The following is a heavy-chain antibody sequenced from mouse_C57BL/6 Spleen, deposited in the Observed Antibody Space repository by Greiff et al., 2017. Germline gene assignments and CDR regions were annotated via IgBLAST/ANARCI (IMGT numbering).Heavy chain of an antibody. D-gene: IGHD2-1*01. J-gene: IGHJ4*01. CDR3: AREKTGKRRNAMDY. Sequence: DVQLQESGPGLVKPSQSLSLTCSVTGYSITSGYYWNWIRQFPGNKLEWMGYISYDGSNNYNPSLKNRISITRDTSKNQFFLKLNSVTTEDTATYYCAREKTGKRRNAMDYWGQGTSVTVSS. CDR1: GYSITSGYY. V-gene: IGHV3-6*01. CDR2: ISYDGSN.